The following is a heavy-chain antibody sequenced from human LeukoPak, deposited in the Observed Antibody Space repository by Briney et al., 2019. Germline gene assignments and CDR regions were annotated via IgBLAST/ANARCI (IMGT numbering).Heavy chain of an antibody. V-gene: IGHV3-30*04. CDR2: ISYDGSNK. CDR3: ARVIAAAAPDY. D-gene: IGHD6-13*01. J-gene: IGHJ4*02. CDR1: GFTFSSYA. Sequence: GGSLRLSCAASGFTFSSYAMHWVRQAPGKGLEWVAVISYDGSNKYYADSVKGRFTISRDNSKNTLYLQMNSLRAEDTAVYYCARVIAAAAPDYWGQGTLVTVSS.